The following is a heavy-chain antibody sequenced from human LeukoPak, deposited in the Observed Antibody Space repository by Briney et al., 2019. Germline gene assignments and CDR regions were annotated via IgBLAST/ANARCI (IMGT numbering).Heavy chain of an antibody. D-gene: IGHD2-2*01. V-gene: IGHV3-30*02. CDR2: IRYDGSNK. J-gene: IGHJ4*02. CDR1: GFTFSSYG. Sequence: GGSLRLSCAASGFTFSSYGMHWVRQAPGKGLEWVAFIRYDGSNKYYADSVKGRFTISRGNSKNTLYLQMNSLRAEDTAVYYCAKNRYRWDIVVVPGGWGQGTLVTVSS. CDR3: AKNRYRWDIVVVPGG.